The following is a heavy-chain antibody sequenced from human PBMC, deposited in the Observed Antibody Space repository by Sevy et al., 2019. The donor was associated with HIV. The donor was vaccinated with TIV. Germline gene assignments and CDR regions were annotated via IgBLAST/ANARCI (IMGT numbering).Heavy chain of an antibody. V-gene: IGHV1-46*01. CDR1: GYTFTSYY. CDR3: ARDAAYCSGGTCHDY. J-gene: IGHJ4*02. Sequence: ASVKVSCKASGYTFTSYYMHWVRQAPGQGLEWMGIINPSGGSTSYAQKFQGRVTMTRDTSTSTDYMELSSLRSEDTALYYCARDAAYCSGGTCHDYWGQGTLVTVSS. CDR2: INPSGGST. D-gene: IGHD2-15*01.